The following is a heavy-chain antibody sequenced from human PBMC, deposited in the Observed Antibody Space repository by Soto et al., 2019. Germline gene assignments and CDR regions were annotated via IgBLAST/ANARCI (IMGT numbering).Heavy chain of an antibody. CDR1: GFSCSTDG. V-gene: IGHV3-33*03. D-gene: IGHD3-22*01. CDR2: FWYDGSEK. Sequence: PGGCLRLSCAASGFSCSTDGFHWVRQTPGKGLWWVAVFWYDGSEKYYTDSVKGRFTISRDNAKNSLYLQINSLRAEDTAVYYCATDRGYLTFDYRGQGALVTVSS. J-gene: IGHJ4*02. CDR3: ATDRGYLTFDY.